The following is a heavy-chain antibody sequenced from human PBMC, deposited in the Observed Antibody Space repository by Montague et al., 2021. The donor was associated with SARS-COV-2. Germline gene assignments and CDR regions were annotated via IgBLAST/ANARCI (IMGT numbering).Heavy chain of an antibody. CDR1: GVSVSNPYYH. D-gene: IGHD3-10*01. CDR2: IDYGGSP. Sequence: SETLSLTCTVSGVSVSNPYYHWSWIRQPPGKGLEWIGYIDYGGSPNYSPSLYSRVTISLDTPKNQLSLRLTSATAADTAVYYCATYRQGGSGRGYWGQGIPVTVSS. CDR3: ATYRQGGSGRGY. V-gene: IGHV4-61*01. J-gene: IGHJ4*02.